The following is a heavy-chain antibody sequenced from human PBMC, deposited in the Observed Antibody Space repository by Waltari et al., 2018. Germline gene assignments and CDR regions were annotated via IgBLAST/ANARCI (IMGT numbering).Heavy chain of an antibody. V-gene: IGHV1-69-2*01. CDR1: GYTFIDYF. CDR2: IDPEDGET. J-gene: IGHJ4*02. Sequence: EVQLVQSGAEVKKPGATVKISCKASGYTFIDYFMHWVQQAQGKGLEWVGHIDPEDGETVYAEKFQGRVTITADTSTDTSYLELSSLRSDDTAVYYCAPLPGGSGQTFDYWGQGTLLTVSS. CDR3: APLPGGSGQTFDY. D-gene: IGHD3-10*01.